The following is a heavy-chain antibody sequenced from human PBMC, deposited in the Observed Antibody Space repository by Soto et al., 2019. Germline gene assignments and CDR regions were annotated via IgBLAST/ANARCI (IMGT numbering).Heavy chain of an antibody. CDR3: SRDQQH. D-gene: IGHD1-1*01. CDR1: GGSISSGGYY. CDR2: MYNSVST. V-gene: IGHV4-31*03. J-gene: IGHJ4*02. Sequence: QVQLQESGPGLVKPSQTLSLTCTVSGGSISSGGYYWSWIRQHPGKGLEWIGYMYNSVSTYYNPSIQSRVNISVATSTNQCSQKLSSVTAAATAVYYCSRDQQHWGQGTLVTVSP.